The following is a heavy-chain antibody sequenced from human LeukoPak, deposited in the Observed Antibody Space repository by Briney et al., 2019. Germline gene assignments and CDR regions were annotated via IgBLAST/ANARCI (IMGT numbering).Heavy chain of an antibody. CDR1: GFPFSSYW. Sequence: GGSLRLSCEPSGFPFSSYWMLWVRQAPGKGLVWVSRISGDGTITTYADFVKGRFTISRDNTKNILYLQTNSLKVEDTAIYYCSRSQFDYWGQGVLVTVSS. J-gene: IGHJ4*02. CDR2: ISGDGTIT. V-gene: IGHV3-74*03. CDR3: SRSQFDY.